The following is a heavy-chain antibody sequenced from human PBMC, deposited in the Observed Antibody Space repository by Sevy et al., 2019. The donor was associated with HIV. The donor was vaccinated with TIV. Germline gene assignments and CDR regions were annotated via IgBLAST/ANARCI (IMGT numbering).Heavy chain of an antibody. CDR3: VSYIPFDI. CDR2: IHPSGGGT. CDR1: GYTFTNYY. J-gene: IGHJ3*02. Sequence: ASVKVSCKASGYTFTNYYMHWVRQAPGQGLEWMGVIHPSGGGTNYAQKFQGRVTMTRDTSTRTVYMELSSLRSEDTAMYYCVSYIPFDIWGQGTMVTVSS. V-gene: IGHV1-46*03.